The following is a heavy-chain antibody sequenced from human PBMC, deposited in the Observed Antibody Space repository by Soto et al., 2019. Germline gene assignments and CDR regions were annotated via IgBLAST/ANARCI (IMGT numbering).Heavy chain of an antibody. CDR3: ARGRRPFGVVIIPYFDY. J-gene: IGHJ4*02. Sequence: QVQLQQWGAGLLKPSETLSLTCAVYGGSFSGYYWSWIRQPPGKGLEWIGEINHSGSTNYNPSLKSRVTISVDTSKNQFSLKLSSVTAADTAVYYCARGRRPFGVVIIPYFDYWGQGTLVTVSS. CDR1: GGSFSGYY. D-gene: IGHD3-3*01. V-gene: IGHV4-34*01. CDR2: INHSGST.